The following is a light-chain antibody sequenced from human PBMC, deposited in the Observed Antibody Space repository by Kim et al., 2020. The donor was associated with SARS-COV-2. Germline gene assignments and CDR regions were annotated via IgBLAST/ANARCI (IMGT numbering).Light chain of an antibody. V-gene: IGLV3-25*03. CDR3: QSADSSDTFWV. CDR2: EDT. CDR1: ALPKKY. J-gene: IGLJ3*02. Sequence: QGQTARITCSGDALPKKYAYWFQQKPGQAPVLVIKEDTERPSGIPERFSGSTSGTTVTLTISGVQAEDEADYYCQSADSSDTFWVFGGGTQLTVL.